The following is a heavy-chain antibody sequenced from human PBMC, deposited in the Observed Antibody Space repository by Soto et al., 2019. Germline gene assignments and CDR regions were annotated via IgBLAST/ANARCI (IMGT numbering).Heavy chain of an antibody. J-gene: IGHJ6*02. CDR3: AKDKSTSDFWSRGGYYGMDV. V-gene: IGHV3-72*01. CDR2: ARNKANSYTT. CDR1: GFTFSDHH. D-gene: IGHD3-3*01. Sequence: PGGSLRLSCAASGFTFSDHHMDWVRQAPGKGLEWVGRARNKANSYTTAYAASVKGRFTISRDDSKNSLSLQMNSLRAEDTALYYCAKDKSTSDFWSRGGYYGMDVWGQGTTVTVSS.